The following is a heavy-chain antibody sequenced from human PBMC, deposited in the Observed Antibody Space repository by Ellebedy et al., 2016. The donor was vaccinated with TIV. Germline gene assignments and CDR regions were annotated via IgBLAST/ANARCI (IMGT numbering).Heavy chain of an antibody. J-gene: IGHJ4*02. Sequence: GESLKISCVASGFNLNTYSMNWVRQAPGKGLGWISYISSGSSTIKYADSVKGRFTISRDNAKNTLYLQMNSLRAEDTAVYYCARVQSVYFESDCWGQGTLVTVSS. CDR2: ISSGSSTI. CDR3: ARVQSVYFESDC. CDR1: GFNLNTYS. D-gene: IGHD6-6*01. V-gene: IGHV3-48*01.